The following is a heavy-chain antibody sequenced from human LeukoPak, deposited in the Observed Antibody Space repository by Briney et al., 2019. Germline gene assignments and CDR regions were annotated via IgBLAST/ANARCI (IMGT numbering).Heavy chain of an antibody. D-gene: IGHD1-1*01. CDR2: VSPSGDIT. CDR3: VRDLDRGAFDV. Sequence: GGSLRLSCAASEFHFSTHGMNWVRQAPGKGLEWVSGVSPSGDITYYADSVMGRFTISRDNRKSTVSLQMNSLRAEDTALYYCVRDLDRGAFDVWGQGTMVTVSS. CDR1: EFHFSTHG. J-gene: IGHJ3*01. V-gene: IGHV3-23*01.